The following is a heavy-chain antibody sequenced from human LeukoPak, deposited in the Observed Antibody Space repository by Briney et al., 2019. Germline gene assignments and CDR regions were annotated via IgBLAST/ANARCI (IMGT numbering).Heavy chain of an antibody. CDR1: GFSFSTYW. CDR3: ARDRDGPNCYMDV. D-gene: IGHD5-24*01. CDR2: IKSDGTGA. Sequence: GGSLRLSCAASGFSFSTYWMVWVREVPEKGLEWVSRIKSDGTGATYAASVNGRFAISRDNAEKTLYLQMNSLRAEDTAIYYCARDRDGPNCYMDVWGKGTTVTVSS. V-gene: IGHV3-74*01. J-gene: IGHJ6*03.